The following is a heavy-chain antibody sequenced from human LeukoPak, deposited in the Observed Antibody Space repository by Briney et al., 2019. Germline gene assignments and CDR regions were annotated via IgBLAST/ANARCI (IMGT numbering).Heavy chain of an antibody. CDR3: ARDFAGWFDP. V-gene: IGHV1-46*01. J-gene: IGHJ5*02. CDR2: INPSGGST. D-gene: IGHD2-21*01. Sequence: GASVKVSCKASGYTFTTYYMHWVRQAPGQGLEWMGIINPSGGSTSYAQKFQGRLTMTRDTSTSTVYMELSSLRSDDTAVYYCARDFAGWFDPWGQGTLVTVSS. CDR1: GYTFTTYY.